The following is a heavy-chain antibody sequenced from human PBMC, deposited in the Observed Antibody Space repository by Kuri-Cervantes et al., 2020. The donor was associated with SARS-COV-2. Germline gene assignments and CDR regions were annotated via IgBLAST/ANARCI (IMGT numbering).Heavy chain of an antibody. CDR2: IYHSGST. D-gene: IGHD6-13*01. CDR3: ARGTFPAAGTNNWFDP. V-gene: IGHV4-59*08. CDR1: GGSISSYY. J-gene: IGHJ5*02. Sequence: SETLSLTCPVPGGSISSYYWSWIRQPPGKGLEWIGSIYHSGSTYYNPSLKSRVTISVDTSKNQFSLKLSSVTAADTAVYYCARGTFPAAGTNNWFDPGGQGTLVTVSS.